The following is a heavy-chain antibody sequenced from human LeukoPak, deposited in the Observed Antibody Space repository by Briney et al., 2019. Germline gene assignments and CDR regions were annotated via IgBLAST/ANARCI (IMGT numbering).Heavy chain of an antibody. J-gene: IGHJ6*04. V-gene: IGHV4-34*01. CDR2: INHSGST. CDR3: ARLSMVRARGRPLYYYGMDV. D-gene: IGHD3-10*01. Sequence: SETLSLTCAVYGGSFSGYYWSWIRQPPGKGLEWIGEINHSGSTNYNPSPKSRVTISVDTSKNQFSLKLSSVTAADTAVYYCARLSMVRARGRPLYYYGMDVWGKGTTVAVCS. CDR1: GGSFSGYY.